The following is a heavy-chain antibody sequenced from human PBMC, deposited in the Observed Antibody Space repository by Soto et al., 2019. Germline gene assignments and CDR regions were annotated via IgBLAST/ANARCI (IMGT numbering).Heavy chain of an antibody. Sequence: GESLKISCQASGYSFGIYSISWVRQVPGKGLEWVGKIEPSDSSTIYSPSFQGHVTISVDKSINTAYLQWRSLRASDTAMYFCAILNYFDPWGQGSLVTAPQ. CDR1: GYSFGIYS. V-gene: IGHV5-10-1*01. CDR2: IEPSDSST. D-gene: IGHD4-4*01. CDR3: AILNYFDP. J-gene: IGHJ5*02.